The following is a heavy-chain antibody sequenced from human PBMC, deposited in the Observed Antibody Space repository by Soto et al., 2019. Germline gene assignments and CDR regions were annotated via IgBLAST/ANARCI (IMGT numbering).Heavy chain of an antibody. Sequence: QVQLVQSGAEVKKPGASEKVSCKASGYSFSRYSIHWVRQAPGQGLEWMGWINNYNGNTNSAQKVQGRLIMTTDTSTSTAYMELRSLRSDDTAEYFCAISTQNQWGDAFDFWGQGTMVTVFS. D-gene: IGHD1-26*01. CDR3: AISTQNQWGDAFDF. V-gene: IGHV1-18*01. CDR2: INNYNGNT. J-gene: IGHJ3*01. CDR1: GYSFSRYS.